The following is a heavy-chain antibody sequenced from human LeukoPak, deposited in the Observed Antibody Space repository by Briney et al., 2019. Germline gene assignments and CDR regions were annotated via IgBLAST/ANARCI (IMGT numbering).Heavy chain of an antibody. CDR1: GFTFSSYA. J-gene: IGHJ4*02. CDR3: AKRTDTSAYFFDY. V-gene: IGHV3-23*01. D-gene: IGHD3-22*01. Sequence: GGSLRLSCAASGFTFSSYAMSWIRQAPGKGLEWVSTVSSTGGNTYYADSVKGRFTISRDNSKNTLYLQMNSLRAEDTAVYYCAKRTDTSAYFFDYWGQGTLVPVSS. CDR2: VSSTGGNT.